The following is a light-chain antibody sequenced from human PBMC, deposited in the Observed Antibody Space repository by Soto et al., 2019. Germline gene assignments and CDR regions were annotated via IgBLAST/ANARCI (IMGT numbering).Light chain of an antibody. CDR2: DDN. CDR3: GSWDSSLSAYV. Sequence: QSVLTQPASLSAAPGQKVTISCSGSISNIGGNSVSWYQQLPGTAPKLLIYDDNKRPSGIPDRFSGSKSGTSATLGITGFQTGDEADYYCGSWDSSLSAYVFGTGTKVNVL. V-gene: IGLV1-51*01. CDR1: ISNIGGNS. J-gene: IGLJ1*01.